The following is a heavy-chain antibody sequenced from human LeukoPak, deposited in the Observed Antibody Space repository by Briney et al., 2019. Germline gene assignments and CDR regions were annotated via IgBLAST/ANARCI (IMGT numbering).Heavy chain of an antibody. CDR3: ARRGGSYYYYGLDV. J-gene: IGHJ6*02. D-gene: IGHD1-26*01. CDR2: IYYSGIT. CDR1: GGSISSYY. V-gene: IGHV4-39*01. Sequence: SETLSLTCTVSGGSISSYYWGWIRQPPGKGLEWIGSIYYSGITYYNPSLKSRVTISVDTSKNQFSLKLSSVTAADTSVYYCARRGGSYYYYGLDVWGQGTTVTVSS.